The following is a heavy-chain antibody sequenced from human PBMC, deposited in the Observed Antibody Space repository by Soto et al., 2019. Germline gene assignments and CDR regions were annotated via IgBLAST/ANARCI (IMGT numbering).Heavy chain of an antibody. D-gene: IGHD4-17*01. V-gene: IGHV3-15*01. CDR2: IKSKTDGGTT. CDR1: GFTFSNAW. CDR3: TTDQSDYGTGWFDP. Sequence: GGSLRLSCAASGFTFSNAWMSWVRQAPGKGLEWVGRIKSKTDGGTTDYAAPVKGRFTISRDDSKNTLYLQMNSLKTEDTAVYYCTTDQSDYGTGWFDPWGQGTLVTVSS. J-gene: IGHJ5*02.